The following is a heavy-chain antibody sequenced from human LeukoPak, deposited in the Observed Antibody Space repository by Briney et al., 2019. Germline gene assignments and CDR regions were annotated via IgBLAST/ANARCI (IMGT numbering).Heavy chain of an antibody. D-gene: IGHD2-15*01. CDR2: ISGSGSTK. CDR1: GFTFSSYS. V-gene: IGHV3-48*04. CDR3: ARVLRYCSGGNCYSGGLGYMDV. Sequence: GGSLRLSCAASGFTFSSYSMNWVRQAPGKGLEWVSSISGSGSTKYYADSVKGRFTISRDNAKNSLFLQMNSLRAEDTAVYYCARVLRYCSGGNCYSGGLGYMDVWGKGTTVTISS. J-gene: IGHJ6*03.